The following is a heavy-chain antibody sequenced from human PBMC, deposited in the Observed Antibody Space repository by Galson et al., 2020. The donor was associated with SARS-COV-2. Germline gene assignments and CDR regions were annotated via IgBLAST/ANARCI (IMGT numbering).Heavy chain of an antibody. J-gene: IGHJ4*02. CDR1: GFTFDDYA. D-gene: IGHD6-13*01. Sequence: GGSLRLSCAASGFTFDDYAMHWVRQAPGKGLEWVSGISWNSGSIGYADSVKGRFTISRDNAKNSLYLQMNSLRAEDTALYYCAKGGSVAAAGGDYWGQGTLVTVSS. V-gene: IGHV3-9*01. CDR2: ISWNSGSI. CDR3: AKGGSVAAAGGDY.